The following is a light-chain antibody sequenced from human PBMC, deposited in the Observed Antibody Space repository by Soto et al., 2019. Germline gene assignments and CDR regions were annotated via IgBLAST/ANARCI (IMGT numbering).Light chain of an antibody. J-gene: IGKJ5*01. Sequence: EMVLTQSPGTLALSPGERDTLSCSASQSVSSSYLAWYQQKPGQAPRLLIYGASSRATGIPDRFSGSGSGTDFTLNISRLEHEDVAVYYCQQYGSSPITCGQGTRLDIQ. V-gene: IGKV3-20*01. CDR3: QQYGSSPIT. CDR1: QSVSSSY. CDR2: GAS.